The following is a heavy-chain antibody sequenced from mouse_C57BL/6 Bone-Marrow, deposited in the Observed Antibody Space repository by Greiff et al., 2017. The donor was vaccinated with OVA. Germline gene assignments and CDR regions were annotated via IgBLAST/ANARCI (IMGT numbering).Heavy chain of an antibody. CDR3: AIRITTVVATRYFDY. D-gene: IGHD1-1*01. CDR1: GYTFTSYG. Sequence: VQLQESGAELARPGASVKLSCKASGYTFTSYGISWVKQRTGQGLEWIGEIYPRSGNTYYNEKFKGKATLTADKSSSTAYMELRSLTSEDSAVYFCAIRITTVVATRYFDYWGQGTTLTVSS. CDR2: IYPRSGNT. V-gene: IGHV1-81*01. J-gene: IGHJ2*01.